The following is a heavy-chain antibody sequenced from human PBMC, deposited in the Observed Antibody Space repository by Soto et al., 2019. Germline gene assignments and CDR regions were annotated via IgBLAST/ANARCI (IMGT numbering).Heavy chain of an antibody. Sequence: QVQLVQSGTEVKKPGASVKVSCKASGYTFTNFAVTWVRQAPGQGLEWMGWISAYNGDTNYAQNLQGRVTLTTDTSTGRAHVDRSNLRSDDTAVYYCARDPADQAGAVVYWGQGTLVTVSS. CDR1: GYTFTNFA. CDR2: ISAYNGDT. D-gene: IGHD6-13*01. J-gene: IGHJ4*02. CDR3: ARDPADQAGAVVY. V-gene: IGHV1-18*01.